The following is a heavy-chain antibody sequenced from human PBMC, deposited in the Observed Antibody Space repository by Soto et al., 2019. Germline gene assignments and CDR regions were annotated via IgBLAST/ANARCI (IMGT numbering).Heavy chain of an antibody. V-gene: IGHV4-39*01. Sequence: SETLSLTCTVTGDSISSRSYYLGWIRQPPGKGLEWIGSIYYSGSTYNNPSLRSRVSMSIDTSKDQFSLKLKSVTAADTALYFCARQRTSVVTRAYFDVWGPGSLVTVSS. J-gene: IGHJ4*02. CDR1: GDSISSRSYY. D-gene: IGHD2-21*02. CDR3: ARQRTSVVTRAYFDV. CDR2: IYYSGST.